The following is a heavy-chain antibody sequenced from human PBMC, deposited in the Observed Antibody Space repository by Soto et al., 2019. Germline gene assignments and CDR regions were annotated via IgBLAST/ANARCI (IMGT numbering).Heavy chain of an antibody. CDR1: GYTFTSYA. V-gene: IGHV1-3*01. Sequence: ASVKVSCKASGYTFTSYAMHWVRQAPGQRPEWMGWINAGNGNTKFSQRFQGRVTITRDTSANIAYMELSSLTSEDTAVYYCARAGFCSTTSCSDAFDIWGQGTMVTVSS. D-gene: IGHD2-2*01. J-gene: IGHJ3*02. CDR2: INAGNGNT. CDR3: ARAGFCSTTSCSDAFDI.